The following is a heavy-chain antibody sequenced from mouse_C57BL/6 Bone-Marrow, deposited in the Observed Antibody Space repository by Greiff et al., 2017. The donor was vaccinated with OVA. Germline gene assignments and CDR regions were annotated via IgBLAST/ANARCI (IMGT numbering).Heavy chain of an antibody. CDR1: GFTIKNTY. CDR3: ARGNFGSSFYAMDY. J-gene: IGHJ4*01. CDR2: IDPANDNT. V-gene: IGHV14-3*01. D-gene: IGHD1-1*01. Sequence: VQLQQSVAELVRPGASVKLSCTASGFTIKNTYMHWVKQRPEQGLEWIGRIDPANDNTKYAPKFQGKATMTADTSSNTAYLQRSSLSSEDTSVYCCARGNFGSSFYAMDYWGQGTSVTVSS.